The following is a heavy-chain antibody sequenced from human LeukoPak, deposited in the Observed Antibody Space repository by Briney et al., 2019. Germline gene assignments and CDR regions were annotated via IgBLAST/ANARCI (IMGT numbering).Heavy chain of an antibody. Sequence: ASVKVSCKASGYTFTGYYMHWVRQAPGQGLEWMGWINPNSGGTNYAQKFQGRVTMTRDTSISTAYMELSRLRSDDTAVYYCARVGYCSSTSCLTAMPLRYYYGMDVWGQGTTVTVSS. CDR3: ARVGYCSSTSCLTAMPLRYYYGMDV. J-gene: IGHJ6*02. CDR1: GYTFTGYY. D-gene: IGHD2-2*01. V-gene: IGHV1-2*02. CDR2: INPNSGGT.